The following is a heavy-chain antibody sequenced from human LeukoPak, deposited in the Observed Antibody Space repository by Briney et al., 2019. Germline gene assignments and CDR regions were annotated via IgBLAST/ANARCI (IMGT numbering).Heavy chain of an antibody. CDR3: ARAAYYYDSSGYYLGAFDI. V-gene: IGHV1-69*06. J-gene: IGHJ3*02. D-gene: IGHD3-22*01. CDR1: GYTFTGYY. Sequence: ASVKVSCKASGYTFTGYYMHWVRQAPGQGLEWMGGIIPIFGTANYAQKFQGRVTITADKSTSTAYMELSSLRFEDTAVYYCARAAYYYDSSGYYLGAFDIWGQGTMVTVSS. CDR2: IIPIFGTA.